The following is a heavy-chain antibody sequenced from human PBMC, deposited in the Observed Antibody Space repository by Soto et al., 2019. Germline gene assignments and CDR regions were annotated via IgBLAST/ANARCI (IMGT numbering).Heavy chain of an antibody. Sequence: QVQLVQSGAEEKKPGASVKVSCKASGYTFTSYAMHWVRQAPGQRLEWMGGINAGNGNTKYSQKFQGRVTITRDTAASTAYMELSSLRSEDTAVYCCARSIVVVTALDYWGQGTLVTVSS. CDR2: INAGNGNT. V-gene: IGHV1-3*05. CDR1: GYTFTSYA. CDR3: ARSIVVVTALDY. J-gene: IGHJ4*02. D-gene: IGHD2-21*02.